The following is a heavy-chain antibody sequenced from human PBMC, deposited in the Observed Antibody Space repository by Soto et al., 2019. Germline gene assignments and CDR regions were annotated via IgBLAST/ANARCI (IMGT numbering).Heavy chain of an antibody. CDR2: LIPVFGSP. CDR3: TRVLGYTFEPGKTRYYAMDV. V-gene: IGHV1-69*01. J-gene: IGHJ6*02. CDR1: GGTFSKDA. D-gene: IGHD5-18*01. Sequence: QVQLVQSGAEVKKPGSSVTVSCKTSGGTFSKDAINWVRQAPGQGLEWMGLLIPVFGSPIYAQKFQGRIRITADESTSTACMDLSSLRSEETAVYYCTRVLGYTFEPGKTRYYAMDVWGQGTTVSVSS.